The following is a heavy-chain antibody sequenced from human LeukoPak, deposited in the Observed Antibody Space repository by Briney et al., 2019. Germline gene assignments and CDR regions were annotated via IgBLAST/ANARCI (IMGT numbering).Heavy chain of an antibody. J-gene: IGHJ4*02. V-gene: IGHV3-23*01. CDR1: GFTFSSYG. D-gene: IGHD3-22*01. Sequence: GGTLRLSCAASGFTFSSYGMSWVRQAPGKGLEWVSAISGSGGSTYYADSVKGRFTISRDSSKNTLYLQMNSLRAEDTAVYYCAKDAWDSSGYYGYWGQGTLVTVSS. CDR3: AKDAWDSSGYYGY. CDR2: ISGSGGST.